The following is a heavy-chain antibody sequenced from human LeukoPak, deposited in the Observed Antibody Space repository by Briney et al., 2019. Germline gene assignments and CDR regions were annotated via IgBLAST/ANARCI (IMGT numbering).Heavy chain of an antibody. Sequence: GGSQRLSCAASGFTFSSYAMGWVRQAPGKGLEWVSSIFGYGTTYYADSVKSRFTISRDNSKNRLYLQLNSLRAEDTALYYCVKGDSSGWYWGQGTLVPVSS. D-gene: IGHD3-22*01. J-gene: IGHJ4*02. CDR2: IFGYGTT. CDR1: GFTFSSYA. V-gene: IGHV3-23*01. CDR3: VKGDSSGWY.